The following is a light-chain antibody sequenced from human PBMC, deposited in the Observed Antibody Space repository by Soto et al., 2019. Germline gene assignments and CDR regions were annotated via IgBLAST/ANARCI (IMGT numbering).Light chain of an antibody. CDR2: KAS. V-gene: IGKV1-5*03. J-gene: IGKJ1*01. CDR3: QQYNSYLWT. CDR1: QTISSW. Sequence: DIQMTKSPSSLSGSVGDRVTIPCRASQTISSWLAWYQQKPGKAPKLLIYKASSLESGVPSRFSGSGSGTEFTLTISSLQPDDFATYYCQQYNSYLWTFGQGTKVDIK.